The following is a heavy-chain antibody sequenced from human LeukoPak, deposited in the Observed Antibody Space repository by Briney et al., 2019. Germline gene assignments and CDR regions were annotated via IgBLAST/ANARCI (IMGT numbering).Heavy chain of an antibody. V-gene: IGHV3-23*01. CDR2: FSRSTT. D-gene: IGHD3-3*01. CDR1: GFTFSSYA. Sequence: GGSLRLSCAASGFTFSSYAMSWVRQAPGKGPEWVSAFSRSTTYYADSVKGRFTISRDNSKNTLYLQMNSLRGEDTAVYYCATRPSEWLGPWDYWGRGTLVTVSS. J-gene: IGHJ4*02. CDR3: ATRPSEWLGPWDY.